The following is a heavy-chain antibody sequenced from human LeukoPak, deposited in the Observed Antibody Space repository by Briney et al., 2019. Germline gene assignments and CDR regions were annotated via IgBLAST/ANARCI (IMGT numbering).Heavy chain of an antibody. Sequence: PSETLSLTCAVYGGSFSGYYWSWIRQPPGKGLEWIGEINHSGSTNYNPSLKSRATISVDTSKNQFSLKLSSVTAADTAVYYCARVGVYDFWSGYYPNNWFDPWGQGTLVTVSS. V-gene: IGHV4-34*01. J-gene: IGHJ5*02. D-gene: IGHD3-3*01. CDR3: ARVGVYDFWSGYYPNNWFDP. CDR2: INHSGST. CDR1: GGSFSGYY.